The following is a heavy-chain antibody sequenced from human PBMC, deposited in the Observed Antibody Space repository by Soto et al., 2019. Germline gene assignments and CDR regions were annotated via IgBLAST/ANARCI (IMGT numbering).Heavy chain of an antibody. Sequence: SETLSLTCTVSGGSISSYYWSWIRQPPGKGLEWIGYIYYSGSTNYNPSLKSRVTISVDTSKNQFSLKLSSVTAADTAVYYCARGIVVGWIGYLHTKTYYFDYWGQGTLVTVSS. J-gene: IGHJ4*02. CDR1: GGSISSYY. CDR2: IYYSGST. V-gene: IGHV4-59*01. CDR3: ARGIVVGWIGYLHTKTYYFDY. D-gene: IGHD3-3*01.